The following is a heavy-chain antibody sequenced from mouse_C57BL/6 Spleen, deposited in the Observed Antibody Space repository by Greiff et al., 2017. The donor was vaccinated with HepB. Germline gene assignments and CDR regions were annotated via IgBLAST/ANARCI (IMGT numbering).Heavy chain of an antibody. CDR1: GYTFTDYE. Sequence: QVQLQQSGAELVRPGASVTLSCKASGYTFTDYEMHWVKQTPVHGLEWIGAIDPETGGTAYNQKFKGKAILTADKSSSTAYMELRSLTSEDSAVYYCTRKGNYYGSSYEGDYWGQGTTLTVSS. J-gene: IGHJ2*01. V-gene: IGHV1-15*01. CDR3: TRKGNYYGSSYEGDY. CDR2: IDPETGGT. D-gene: IGHD1-1*01.